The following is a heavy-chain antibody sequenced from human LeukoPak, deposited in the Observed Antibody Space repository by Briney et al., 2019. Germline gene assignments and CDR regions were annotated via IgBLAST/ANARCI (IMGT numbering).Heavy chain of an antibody. CDR2: IGTAYDT. CDR1: GFDFSRSD. Sequence: GGSLRLSCAASGFDFSRSDMHWVRQVAGKGLEWVSGIGTAYDTFYPDSVKGRFTISRDNAKNSLYLQMNSLRAEDTAVYYCAMLTGGEAIAAAGTVRPGWGQGTLVTVSS. CDR3: AMLTGGEAIAAAGTVRPG. V-gene: IGHV3-13*01. J-gene: IGHJ4*02. D-gene: IGHD6-13*01.